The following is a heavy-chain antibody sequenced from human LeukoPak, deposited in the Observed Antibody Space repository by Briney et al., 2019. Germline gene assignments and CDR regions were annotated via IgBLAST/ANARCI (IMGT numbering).Heavy chain of an antibody. J-gene: IGHJ3*02. CDR2: IGSSGGSR. Sequence: GGSLRLSCAASGFTFSSYEMDWVRRAPGKGLEWVSYIGSSGGSRYYADSVKGRFTSSRDNAKNSLYLQMNSLRVEDTAAYYCAREDGDAFDIWGQGTVVSVSS. D-gene: IGHD5-24*01. V-gene: IGHV3-48*03. CDR3: AREDGDAFDI. CDR1: GFTFSSYE.